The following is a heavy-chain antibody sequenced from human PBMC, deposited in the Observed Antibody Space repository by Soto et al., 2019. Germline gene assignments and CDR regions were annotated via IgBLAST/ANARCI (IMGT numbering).Heavy chain of an antibody. V-gene: IGHV3-11*01. Sequence: QVQLVESGGGLVKPGGSLRLSCAASGFTFSDYYMSWIRQAPGKGLEWVSYISSSGSTIYYADSVKSRFTISRDDAKNSLYVQMTSLRAEDAAVYYCARDLSTEWWGFYYWGQGTLVTVSS. D-gene: IGHD2-15*01. CDR2: ISSSGSTI. J-gene: IGHJ4*02. CDR3: ARDLSTEWWGFYY. CDR1: GFTFSDYY.